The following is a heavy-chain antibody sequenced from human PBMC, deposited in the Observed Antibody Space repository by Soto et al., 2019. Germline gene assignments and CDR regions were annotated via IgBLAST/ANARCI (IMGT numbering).Heavy chain of an antibody. CDR1: GYTFTSYA. V-gene: IGHV1-3*01. J-gene: IGHJ6*03. CDR2: INAGNGNT. Sequence: ASVKVSCKASGYTFTSYAMHWVRQAPGQRLEWMGWINAGNGNTKYSQKFQGRVTITRDTSASTAYMELSSLRSEDTAVYYCARDYCSGGSCNYMDVWGKGTTVTVSS. D-gene: IGHD2-15*01. CDR3: ARDYCSGGSCNYMDV.